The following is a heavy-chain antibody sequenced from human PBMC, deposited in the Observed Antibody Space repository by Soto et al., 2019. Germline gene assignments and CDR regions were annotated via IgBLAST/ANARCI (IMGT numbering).Heavy chain of an antibody. CDR2: ISAYNGNT. D-gene: IGHD2-21*01. V-gene: IGHV1-18*01. J-gene: IGHJ3*02. CDR1: GYTFTSYC. CDR3: AGGVIPHLFDGPPEKAFVI. Sequence: ASVKVCCKASGYTFTSYCISWVRQAPGQGLERMGWISAYNGNTNYAQKLQGRVTMTTDTSTSTAYMELRSLRSDDTAVYYCAGGVIPHLFDGPPEKAFVICGQWKM.